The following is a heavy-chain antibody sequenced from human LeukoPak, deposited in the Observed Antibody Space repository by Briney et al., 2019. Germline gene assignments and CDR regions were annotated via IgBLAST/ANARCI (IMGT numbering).Heavy chain of an antibody. CDR1: GFTVSSNY. Sequence: GGSLRLSCAASGFTVSSNYMSWVRQAPGKGLEWVSVIYSGGRKYYAESMKGRLIISRHNSKNTLYLQMNSLRAEDTAVYYCARERGYSYDVYYFDYWGQGTLVTVSS. CDR2: IYSGGRK. J-gene: IGHJ4*02. D-gene: IGHD5-18*01. CDR3: ARERGYSYDVYYFDY. V-gene: IGHV3-66*01.